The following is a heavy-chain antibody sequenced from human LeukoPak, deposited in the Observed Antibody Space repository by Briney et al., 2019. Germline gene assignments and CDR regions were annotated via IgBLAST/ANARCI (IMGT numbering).Heavy chain of an antibody. Sequence: SSETLSHTCAVYGGSLSGYFWSGIRPPPGKGVEWMGEINHSGSTNHNPSLKSRVTISVSKSKNQSSLKLSSVTAADTAVYYCARGDLRYFDWSYYFDYWGQGTLVTVSS. V-gene: IGHV4-34*01. CDR1: GGSLSGYF. CDR2: INHSGST. D-gene: IGHD3-9*01. J-gene: IGHJ4*02. CDR3: ARGDLRYFDWSYYFDY.